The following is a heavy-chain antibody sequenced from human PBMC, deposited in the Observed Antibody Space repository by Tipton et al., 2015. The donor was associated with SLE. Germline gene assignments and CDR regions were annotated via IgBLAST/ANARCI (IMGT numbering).Heavy chain of an antibody. CDR1: GFTFSSYA. CDR3: AAGVIVGSTSVDL. D-gene: IGHD1-26*01. Sequence: SLRLSCAASGFTFSSYAIHWVRQAPGKGLEWVGVISYDGSNKFYADSVKGRFSVSRDNSKITASLQMNSLRGEDTAVYFCAAGVIVGSTSVDLWGQGALLTVSS. J-gene: IGHJ5*02. CDR2: ISYDGSNK. V-gene: IGHV3-30*04.